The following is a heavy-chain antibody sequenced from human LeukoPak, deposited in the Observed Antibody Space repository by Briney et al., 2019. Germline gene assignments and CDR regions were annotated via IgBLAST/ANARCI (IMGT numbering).Heavy chain of an antibody. D-gene: IGHD3-10*01. CDR1: GFTFSSYG. CDR2: ISGGGGST. Sequence: SGGSLRLSCAASGFTFSSYGMSWVRQAPGKGLEWVSAISGGGGSTYYADSVKGRFTISRDNSKNTLYLQMNSLRAEDTAVYYCAREYWTGEYGFDYWGQGTLVTVSS. V-gene: IGHV3-23*01. J-gene: IGHJ4*02. CDR3: AREYWTGEYGFDY.